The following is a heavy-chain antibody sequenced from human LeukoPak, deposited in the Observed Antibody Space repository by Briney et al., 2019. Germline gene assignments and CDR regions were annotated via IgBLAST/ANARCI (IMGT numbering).Heavy chain of an antibody. CDR1: GFTFDDYA. CDR2: ISWNSGSI. D-gene: IGHD6-19*01. CDR3: ARGSGKYGDWNY. Sequence: GRSLRLSCAASGFTFDDYAMHWVRQAPGKGLEWVSGISWNSGSIGYADSVKGRFTISRDNAKNSLYLQMNSLRVEDTAVYYCARGSGKYGDWNYWGQGTLVTVSS. J-gene: IGHJ4*02. V-gene: IGHV3-9*01.